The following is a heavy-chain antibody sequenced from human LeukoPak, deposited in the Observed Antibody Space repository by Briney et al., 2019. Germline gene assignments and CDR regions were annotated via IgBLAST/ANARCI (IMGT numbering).Heavy chain of an antibody. J-gene: IGHJ5*02. CDR1: GGSINSGDYY. CDR3: VGNYGAGSYYNWFDP. CDR2: IYYSGST. D-gene: IGHD3-10*01. V-gene: IGHV4-30-4*01. Sequence: SETLSLTCTVSGGSINSGDYYWSWIRQPPGKGLEWIGYIYYSGSTYYNSSLKSRLTISVDTSKNQFSLKLSSVTAADTAVYYCVGNYGAGSYYNWFDPWGQGTLVTVSS.